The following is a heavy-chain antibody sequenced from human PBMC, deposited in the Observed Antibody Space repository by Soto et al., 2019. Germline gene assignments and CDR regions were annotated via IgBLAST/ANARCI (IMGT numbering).Heavy chain of an antibody. J-gene: IGHJ4*02. CDR1: GHSFTSYW. CDR3: ARYPRRSYYDSSGYYYYFDY. V-gene: IGHV5-10-1*01. Sequence: PGESLKISCKGSGHSFTSYWISWVRQMPGKGLEWMGRIDPSDSYTNYSPSFQGHVTISADKSISTAYLQWSSLKASDTAMYYCARYPRRSYYDSSGYYYYFDYWGQGTLVTVSS. CDR2: IDPSDSYT. D-gene: IGHD3-22*01.